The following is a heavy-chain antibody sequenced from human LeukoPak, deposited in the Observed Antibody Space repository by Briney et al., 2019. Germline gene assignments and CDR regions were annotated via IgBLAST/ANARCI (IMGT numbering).Heavy chain of an antibody. CDR1: GFTFSNYA. CDR3: ARLRGCSGGSCYYYYALDV. D-gene: IGHD2-15*01. V-gene: IGHV3-30*04. J-gene: IGHJ6*02. Sequence: GRSLRLSCAASGFTFSNYAMHWVRQAPGKGLQWVAVISYDGSNKYYADSVKGRLTISRDNSKNTLYLQMNSLRAEDTAVFYCARLRGCSGGSCYYYYALDVWGQGTTVTVSS. CDR2: ISYDGSNK.